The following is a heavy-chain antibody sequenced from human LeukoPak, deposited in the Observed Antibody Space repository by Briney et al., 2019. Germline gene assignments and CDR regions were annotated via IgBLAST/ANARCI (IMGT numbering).Heavy chain of an antibody. CDR2: VSHTGDI. D-gene: IGHD2-2*01. CDR3: AKAYGYCTTTSCSHEEFDY. CDR1: GFIFSSFE. V-gene: IGHV3-48*03. J-gene: IGHJ4*02. Sequence: GGSLRLSCAASGFIFSSFEMNWVRQAPGKGLEWVSHVSHTGDIKYADSVKGRFTISRDNSKNTLYLQMNSLRAEDTAVYYCAKAYGYCTTTSCSHEEFDYWGQGTLVTVSS.